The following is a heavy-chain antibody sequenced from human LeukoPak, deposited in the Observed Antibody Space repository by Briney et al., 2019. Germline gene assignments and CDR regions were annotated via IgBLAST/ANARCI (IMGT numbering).Heavy chain of an antibody. J-gene: IGHJ4*02. CDR3: ARSPSSIDTGVDPDYYFDY. Sequence: GESLKISCKGSGYSFTSYWIGWVRQMPGKGLEWMGIIYPGDSDTRYSPSFQGQVTISADKSINTAYLQWSALKASDTALYYCARSPSSIDTGVDPDYYFDYWGQGTLVTVSS. CDR1: GYSFTSYW. D-gene: IGHD5-18*01. CDR2: IYPGDSDT. V-gene: IGHV5-51*01.